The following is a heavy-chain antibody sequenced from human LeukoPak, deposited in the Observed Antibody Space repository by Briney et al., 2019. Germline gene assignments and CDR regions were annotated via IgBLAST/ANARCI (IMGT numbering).Heavy chain of an antibody. CDR1: GFTFSSYG. V-gene: IGHV3-30*18. J-gene: IGHJ4*02. D-gene: IGHD3-22*01. CDR2: ISYDGSNK. Sequence: GGSLRLSCAASGFTFSSYGMHWVRQAPGKGLEWVAVISYDGSNKYYADSVKGRFTISRDNSKNTLYLQMNSLRAEDTAVYYCAKGDYYDSSGYYYDYWGQGTLVTVSS. CDR3: AKGDYYDSSGYYYDY.